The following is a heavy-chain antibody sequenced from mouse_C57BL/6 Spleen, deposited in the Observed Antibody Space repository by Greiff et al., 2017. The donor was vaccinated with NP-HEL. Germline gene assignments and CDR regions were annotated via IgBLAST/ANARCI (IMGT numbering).Heavy chain of an antibody. J-gene: IGHJ4*01. V-gene: IGHV5-16*01. Sequence: VQLKQSEGGLVQPGSSMKLSCTASGFTFSDYYMAWVRQVPEKGLEWVANINYDGSSTYYLDSLKSRFIISRDNAKNILYLQMSSLKSEDTATYYCARDQRAMDYWGQGTSVTVSS. CDR3: ARDQRAMDY. CDR2: INYDGSST. CDR1: GFTFSDYY.